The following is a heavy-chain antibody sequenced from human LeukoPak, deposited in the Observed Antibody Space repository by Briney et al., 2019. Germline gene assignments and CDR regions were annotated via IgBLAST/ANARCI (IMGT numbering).Heavy chain of an antibody. CDR1: GFTFSSFA. D-gene: IGHD6-19*01. V-gene: IGHV3-23*01. Sequence: GRSLRLSCAASGFTFSSFAMTWVRQAPGKGLEWVSAVSDSGTDTFYADSVRGRFTISRDNSKNTMYLQMNGLRAEDTAVYYCAKDLMPYSSGSLFDYWGPGTLVTVSS. CDR3: AKDLMPYSSGSLFDY. J-gene: IGHJ4*02. CDR2: VSDSGTDT.